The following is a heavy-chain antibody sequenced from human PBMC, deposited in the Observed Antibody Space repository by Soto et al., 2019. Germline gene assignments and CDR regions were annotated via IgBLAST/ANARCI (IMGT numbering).Heavy chain of an antibody. CDR2: IDPSDSYT. D-gene: IGHD6-13*01. CDR1: GYSFTSYW. V-gene: IGHV5-10-1*01. Sequence: RGESLKISCKGSGYSFTSYWISWVRQMPGKGLEWMGRIDPSDSYTNYSPSFQGHVTISADKSISTAYLQWSSLKASDTAMYYCYRDGSIAAAGRSHYYYYGMDVWGQGTTVTVYS. CDR3: YRDGSIAAAGRSHYYYYGMDV. J-gene: IGHJ6*02.